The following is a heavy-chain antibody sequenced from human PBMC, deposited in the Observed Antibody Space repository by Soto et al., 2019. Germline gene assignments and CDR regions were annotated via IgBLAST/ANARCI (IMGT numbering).Heavy chain of an antibody. J-gene: IGHJ6*02. Sequence: QVQLVQSGAEVKKPGSSVKVSCKASGGTFSSYAISWVRQAPGQGLEWMGGIIPIFGTANYAQKFQGRGTITADESTSTGYMELSSLRSEETAVYYCAREPRAHFGSGYSHYYYYGMDVWGQGTTVTVSS. CDR1: GGTFSSYA. V-gene: IGHV1-69*01. CDR3: AREPRAHFGSGYSHYYYYGMDV. D-gene: IGHD3-3*02. CDR2: IIPIFGTA.